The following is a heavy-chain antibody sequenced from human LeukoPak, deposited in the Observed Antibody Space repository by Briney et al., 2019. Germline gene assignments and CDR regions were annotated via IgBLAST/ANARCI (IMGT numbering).Heavy chain of an antibody. CDR1: GGTFSSYA. CDR2: INPSGGGT. CDR3: ASVYLYGMDV. J-gene: IGHJ6*02. Sequence: GASVKVSCKASGGTFSSYAISWVRQAPGQGLEWMAIINPSGGGTKYAQKFQGRVTMTRDTPTNTVYMELSNLRTEDTAVYYCASVYLYGMDVWGQGTTVTVSS. V-gene: IGHV1-46*01. D-gene: IGHD2-8*01.